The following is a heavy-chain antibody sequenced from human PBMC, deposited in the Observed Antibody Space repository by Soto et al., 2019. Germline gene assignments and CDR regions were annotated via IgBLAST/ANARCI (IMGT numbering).Heavy chain of an antibody. D-gene: IGHD3-9*01. J-gene: IGHJ6*02. CDR2: IIAYNGNT. Sequence: ASVKVSCKASGYTFTSYGISWVRQAPGQGLEWMGCIIAYNGNTNYAQKLQGRVTMTTDTSTSTAYMELRSLRSDDTAVYYCARDIPEFTLTGYYAYYYYGMDVWGQGTTVTAP. CDR1: GYTFTSYG. V-gene: IGHV1-18*01. CDR3: ARDIPEFTLTGYYAYYYYGMDV.